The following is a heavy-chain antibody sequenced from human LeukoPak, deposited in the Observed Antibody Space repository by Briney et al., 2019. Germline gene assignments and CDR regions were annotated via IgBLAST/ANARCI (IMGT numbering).Heavy chain of an antibody. V-gene: IGHV4-4*02. CDR1: GGSISSSNW. D-gene: IGHD3-22*01. J-gene: IGHJ4*02. CDR2: IYHSGST. CDR3: ASYRYYDSSGYYYFDY. Sequence: SETLSLTCAVSGGSISSSNWWSWVRQPPGKGLEWIGEIYHSGSTNYNPSLKSRVTISVDKSKNQFSLKLSSVTAADTAVYYCASYRYYDSSGYYYFDYWGQGTLVTVSS.